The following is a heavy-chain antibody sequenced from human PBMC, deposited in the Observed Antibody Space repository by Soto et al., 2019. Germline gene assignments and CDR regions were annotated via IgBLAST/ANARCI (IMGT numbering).Heavy chain of an antibody. CDR1: GGSISSGGYY. J-gene: IGHJ6*02. D-gene: IGHD6-13*01. CDR2: IYYSGST. Sequence: PSETLSLTCTVSGGSISSGGYYWSWIRQPPGKGLEWIGYIYYSGSTYYNPSLKSRVTISVDTSKNQFSLKLSSVTAADTAVYYCARAIAAGGYYYYGMDVWGQGTTVTVSS. CDR3: ARAIAAGGYYYYGMDV. V-gene: IGHV4-31*03.